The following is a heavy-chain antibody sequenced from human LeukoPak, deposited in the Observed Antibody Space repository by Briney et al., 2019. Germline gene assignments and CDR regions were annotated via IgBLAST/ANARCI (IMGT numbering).Heavy chain of an antibody. CDR3: ARGRGYYGSGSSSRGMDV. V-gene: IGHV1-46*01. CDR1: GYTFTSYY. Sequence: ASVKVSCKASGYTFTSYYMHWVRQPPGQGLGWMGIINPSGGSTSYAQKFQGRVTMTRDRSTSKVYMELSSLRSEETAVYYCARGRGYYGSGSSSRGMDVWGKGTTVTVSS. CDR2: INPSGGST. J-gene: IGHJ6*04. D-gene: IGHD3-10*01.